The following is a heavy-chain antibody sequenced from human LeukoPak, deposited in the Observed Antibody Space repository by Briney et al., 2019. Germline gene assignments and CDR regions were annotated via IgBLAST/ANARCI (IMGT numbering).Heavy chain of an antibody. J-gene: IGHJ3*02. V-gene: IGHV4-34*01. CDR2: INHSGST. CDR1: GGSFSGYY. CDR3: ARGNYYDSSGYYYDAFDI. D-gene: IGHD3-22*01. Sequence: SETLSLTCAVYGGSFSGYYWSWVRQPPGKGLEWIGEINHSGSTNYNPSLKSRVTISVDTSKNQFSLKLSSVTAADTAVYYCARGNYYDSSGYYYDAFDIWGQGTMVTVSS.